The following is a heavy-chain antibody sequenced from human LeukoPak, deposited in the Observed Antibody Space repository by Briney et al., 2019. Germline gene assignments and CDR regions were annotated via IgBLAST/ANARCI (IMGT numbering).Heavy chain of an antibody. J-gene: IGHJ6*03. D-gene: IGHD3-22*01. CDR2: ASYSGGT. Sequence: SETLSLTCTVSGGSISSSSYYWGWIRQPPGKGLEWIGSASYSGGTYYNPSLKSRVTISVDTSKNQFSLKLSSVTAADTAVYYCARSRITMIVARRGPTDYYYMDVWGKGTTVTISS. CDR3: ARSRITMIVARRGPTDYYYMDV. CDR1: GGSISSSSYY. V-gene: IGHV4-39*01.